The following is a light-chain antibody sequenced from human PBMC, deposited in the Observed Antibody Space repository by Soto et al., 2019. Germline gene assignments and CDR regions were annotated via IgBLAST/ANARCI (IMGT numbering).Light chain of an antibody. CDR2: GAS. CDR1: QSVSLS. J-gene: IGKJ1*01. Sequence: EIVLTQSPATLSLSPGGRATLSCRASQSVSLSLAWYQQKPGQAPRLLIFGASTRATGIPARFSGSGSGTEFTLTISSLQSEDFAVYYCHQYNNWPPWTFGQGTKVDIK. CDR3: HQYNNWPPWT. V-gene: IGKV3-15*01.